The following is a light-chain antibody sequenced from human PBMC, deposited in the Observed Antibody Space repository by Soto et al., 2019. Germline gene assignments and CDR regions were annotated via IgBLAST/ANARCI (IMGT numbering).Light chain of an antibody. CDR3: QQSYSTPLT. CDR2: ASS. Sequence: DIQMTQSPSSLSASVGDRVTITCRASQSISSYLNWYKQKPGKAPNLLIYASSSLQSGVPSRFSGSGSGTDFTLTISSLQPEDFATYYCQQSYSTPLTFGGGTKVEIK. J-gene: IGKJ4*01. V-gene: IGKV1-39*01. CDR1: QSISSY.